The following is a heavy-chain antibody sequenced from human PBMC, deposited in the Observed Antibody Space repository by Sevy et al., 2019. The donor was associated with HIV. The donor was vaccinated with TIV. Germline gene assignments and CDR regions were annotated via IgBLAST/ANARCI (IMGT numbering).Heavy chain of an antibody. D-gene: IGHD2-8*02. CDR2: IRYDGSNK. J-gene: IGHJ3*02. CDR3: VKDRKVLLVEYAIPFDAIDI. CDR1: GFTFSNYG. Sequence: GGSLRLSCASSGFTFSNYGMHWVRQAPGKGLEWVAFIRYDGSNKYYSDSVKGRFTISKDNSKNTLYLQINSLKAEDTAVYFCVKDRKVLLVEYAIPFDAIDIWGKGTLVTVSS. V-gene: IGHV3-30*02.